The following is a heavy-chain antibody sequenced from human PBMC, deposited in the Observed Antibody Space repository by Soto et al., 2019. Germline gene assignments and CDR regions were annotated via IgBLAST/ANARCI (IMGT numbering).Heavy chain of an antibody. CDR3: ARRSIAARRSNWFDP. D-gene: IGHD6-6*01. CDR2: MNPNSGNT. CDR1: GYTFTSYD. J-gene: IGHJ5*02. V-gene: IGHV1-8*01. Sequence: ASVKVSCKASGYTFTSYDINWVRQATGQGLEWMGWMNPNSGNTGYAQKFQGRVTMTRNTYISTAYMELSSLRSEDTAVYYCARRSIAARRSNWFDPWGQGTLVTVSS.